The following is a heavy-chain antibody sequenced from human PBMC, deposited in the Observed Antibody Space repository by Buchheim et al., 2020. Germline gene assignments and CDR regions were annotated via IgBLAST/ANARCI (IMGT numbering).Heavy chain of an antibody. CDR1: GDSISSSIYY. CDR2: IFRTGTT. CDR3: ARGPPGHIVVVTAPSFGY. D-gene: IGHD2-21*02. Sequence: QLQLKESGPGLVKPSETLSLMCTVSGDSISSSIYYWGWIRQPPGKGLEWIGTIFRTGTTYYNPSLKSRVTISVDTSKNQFSLKLSSVTAADTAVYYCARGPPGHIVVVTAPSFGYWGQGTL. V-gene: IGHV4-39*07. J-gene: IGHJ4*02.